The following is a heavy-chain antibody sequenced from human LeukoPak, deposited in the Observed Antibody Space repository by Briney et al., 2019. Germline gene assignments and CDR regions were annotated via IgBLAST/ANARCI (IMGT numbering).Heavy chain of an antibody. D-gene: IGHD1-26*01. Sequence: GGSLGLSCAASGFTFDDYAMHWVRQAPGKGLEWVSGISWNSGSIGYADSVKGRFTISRDNAKNSLYLQMNSLRAEDTALYYCAKSMGATPYYGMDVWGQGTTVTVSS. CDR3: AKSMGATPYYGMDV. CDR2: ISWNSGSI. CDR1: GFTFDDYA. V-gene: IGHV3-9*01. J-gene: IGHJ6*02.